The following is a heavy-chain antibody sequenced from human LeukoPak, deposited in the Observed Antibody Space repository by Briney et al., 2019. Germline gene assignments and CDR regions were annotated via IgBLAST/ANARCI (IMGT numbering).Heavy chain of an antibody. J-gene: IGHJ4*02. CDR2: ISSSSSYI. D-gene: IGHD6-19*01. Sequence: GSLRLSCAASGFTFSSYSMNWVRQAPGKGLEWVSSISSSSSYIYYADSVKGRFTISRDNAKNSLYLQMNSLRAEDTAVYYCARGRVGYSSGWYDYWGQGTLVTVSS. CDR1: GFTFSSYS. V-gene: IGHV3-21*01. CDR3: ARGRVGYSSGWYDY.